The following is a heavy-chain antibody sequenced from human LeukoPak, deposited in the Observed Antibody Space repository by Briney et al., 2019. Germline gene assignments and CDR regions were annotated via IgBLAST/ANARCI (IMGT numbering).Heavy chain of an antibody. V-gene: IGHV4-61*01. D-gene: IGHD3-22*01. CDR3: ARDPSGYFNY. J-gene: IGHJ4*02. CDR2: IYYSGST. CDR1: GGSVSSGNYY. Sequence: SETLSLTCTVSGGSVSSGNYYWSWIRQPPGKGLDWIGYIYYSGSTNYNPSLKSRVTISVDTSKNQFSLRLSSVPDADTAVYYCARDPSGYFNYWGQGTLATVSS.